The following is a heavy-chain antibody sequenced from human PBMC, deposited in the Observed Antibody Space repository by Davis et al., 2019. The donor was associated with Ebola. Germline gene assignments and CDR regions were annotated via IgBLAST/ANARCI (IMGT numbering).Heavy chain of an antibody. CDR2: IYVVGST. Sequence: GGSLRLSCAASGFTVSSNYMSWVRQAPGKGLEWVSVIYVVGSTYYADSVKGRFTISRDNSKNTLYLQMNSLRAEDTAVYYCTRHVSGDFWYFDLWGRGTLVTVSS. J-gene: IGHJ2*01. V-gene: IGHV3-66*04. D-gene: IGHD4-17*01. CDR3: TRHVSGDFWYFDL. CDR1: GFTVSSNY.